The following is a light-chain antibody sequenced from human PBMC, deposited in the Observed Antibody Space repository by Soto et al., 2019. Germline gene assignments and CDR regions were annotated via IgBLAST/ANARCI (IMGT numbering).Light chain of an antibody. CDR1: SSDVGSYNL. Sequence: QSALTQPASVSGSPGQSITISCTGTSSDVGSYNLVSWYQQHPGKAPKLMIYEVSKRPSGVSNRFSGSKSGNTASLTISGLQAEDEADYYCCSYAGSSTFSVFGGGTQRTVL. CDR2: EVS. J-gene: IGLJ2*01. V-gene: IGLV2-23*02. CDR3: CSYAGSSTFSV.